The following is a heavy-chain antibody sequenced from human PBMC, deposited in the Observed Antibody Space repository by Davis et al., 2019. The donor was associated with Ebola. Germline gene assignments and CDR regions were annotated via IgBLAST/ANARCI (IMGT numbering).Heavy chain of an antibody. CDR2: IKQDGSEK. CDR1: EFTFTNYW. Sequence: GESLKISCAASEFTFTNYWMSWVRQAPGKGLEWVANIKQDGSEKYYVDSVKGRFTISRDNAKNSLNLQMNSLRAEDTAVYYCAREGGECSGGSCQRGWFDPWGQGTLVTVSS. J-gene: IGHJ5*02. CDR3: AREGGECSGGSCQRGWFDP. V-gene: IGHV3-7*01. D-gene: IGHD2-15*01.